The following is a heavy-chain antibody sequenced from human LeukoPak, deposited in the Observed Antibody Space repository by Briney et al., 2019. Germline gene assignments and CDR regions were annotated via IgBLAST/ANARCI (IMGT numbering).Heavy chain of an antibody. CDR1: GFTFSSYG. J-gene: IGHJ4*02. CDR2: IRYDGSNK. CDR3: AKDPQKWESYFDY. Sequence: GGALRLSCAASGFTFSSYGMHWVGQAPGKGLEGVAFIRYDGSNKYYADSVKGRFTISRDNSKNTLYLQMNSLRAEDTAVYYCAKDPQKWESYFDYWGQGTLVTVSS. V-gene: IGHV3-30*02. D-gene: IGHD1-26*01.